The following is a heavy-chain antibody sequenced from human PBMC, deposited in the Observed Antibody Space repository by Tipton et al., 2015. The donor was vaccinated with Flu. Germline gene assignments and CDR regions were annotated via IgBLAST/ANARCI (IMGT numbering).Heavy chain of an antibody. Sequence: LRLSCTVSGGSISSYYWSWIRQPAGKGLEWIGRIYTSGSTNYNPSLKSRVTMSVDTSKNQFSLKLSSVTAADTAVYYCASVTYCSGGSCHDDAFDIWGQGTMVTVSS. CDR1: GGSISSYY. D-gene: IGHD2-15*01. CDR2: IYTSGST. CDR3: ASVTYCSGGSCHDDAFDI. J-gene: IGHJ3*02. V-gene: IGHV4-4*07.